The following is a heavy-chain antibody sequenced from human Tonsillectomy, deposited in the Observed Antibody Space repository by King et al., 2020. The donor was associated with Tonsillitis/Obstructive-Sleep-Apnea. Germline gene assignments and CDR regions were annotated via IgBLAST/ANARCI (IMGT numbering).Heavy chain of an antibody. V-gene: IGHV4-34*01. CDR3: ARVRGGHSSSGPLGAFDI. CDR1: GGSFSGYY. Sequence: VQLQQWGAVLLKPSETLSLTCAFYGGSFSGYYWSWIRQPPGKGLEWIGEINHSVSTNYNPSLKRRITISVDTSKNQFSLKLSSVTAADTAVYYCARVRGGHSSSGPLGAFDIWGQGTMVTVSS. J-gene: IGHJ3*02. D-gene: IGHD6-6*01. CDR2: INHSVST.